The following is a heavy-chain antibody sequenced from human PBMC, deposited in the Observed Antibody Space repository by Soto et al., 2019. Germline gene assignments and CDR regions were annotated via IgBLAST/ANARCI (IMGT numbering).Heavy chain of an antibody. V-gene: IGHV3-9*01. CDR2: ISWNSGSI. J-gene: IGHJ4*02. Sequence: EVQLVESGGGLVQPGRSLRLSCAASGFTFDDYAMHWVRQAPGKGLEWVSGISWNSGSIGYADSVKGRFTISRDNAKNSLYLQMNSLRAEDTALYYCAKGVAPWGYFDYWGQGTLVTVSS. CDR1: GFTFDDYA. D-gene: IGHD3-16*01. CDR3: AKGVAPWGYFDY.